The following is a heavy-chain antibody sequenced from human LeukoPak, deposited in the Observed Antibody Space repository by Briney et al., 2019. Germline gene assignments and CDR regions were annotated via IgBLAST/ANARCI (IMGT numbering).Heavy chain of an antibody. Sequence: GESLKISCKGSGYSFTSYWIGWVRQMPGKGLEWMGIIYPGDSDTRYSPSFQGQVTISADKSISTAYLQWSSLKASDTAMYYCARIYYDSSGYYYPFDYWGQGTLVTVSS. V-gene: IGHV5-51*01. CDR2: IYPGDSDT. CDR3: ARIYYDSSGYYYPFDY. D-gene: IGHD3-22*01. CDR1: GYSFTSYW. J-gene: IGHJ4*02.